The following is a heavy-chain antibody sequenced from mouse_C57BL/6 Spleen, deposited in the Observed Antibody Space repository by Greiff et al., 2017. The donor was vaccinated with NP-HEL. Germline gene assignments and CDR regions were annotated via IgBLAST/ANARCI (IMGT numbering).Heavy chain of an antibody. CDR3: ARLDYDDAY. CDR2: IYPRSGNT. J-gene: IGHJ3*01. Sequence: QVQLKQSGAELARPGASVKLSCKASGYTFTSYGISWVKQRTGQGLEWIGEIYPRSGNTYYNEKFKGKATLTADKSSSTAYMELRSLTSEDSAVYFCARLDYDDAYWGQGTLVTVSA. V-gene: IGHV1-81*01. CDR1: GYTFTSYG. D-gene: IGHD2-4*01.